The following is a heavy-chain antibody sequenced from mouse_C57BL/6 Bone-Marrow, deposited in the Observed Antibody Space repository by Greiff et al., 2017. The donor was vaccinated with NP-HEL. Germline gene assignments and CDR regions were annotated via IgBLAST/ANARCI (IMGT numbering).Heavy chain of an antibody. CDR3: SRGGGTVDFDY. D-gene: IGHD4-1*01. CDR1: GYTFTNYW. Sequence: QVQLQQSGAELVRPGTSVKMSCKASGYTFTNYWIGWAKQRPGHGLEWIGDIYPGGGYTNYNEQFKGKATLTADKSSSTAYMQFSSLTSEDSAIYYCSRGGGTVDFDYWGQGTTLTVSS. V-gene: IGHV1-63*01. J-gene: IGHJ2*01. CDR2: IYPGGGYT.